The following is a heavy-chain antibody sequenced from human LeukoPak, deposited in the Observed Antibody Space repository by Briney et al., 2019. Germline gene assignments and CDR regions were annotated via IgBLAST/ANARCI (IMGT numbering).Heavy chain of an antibody. CDR3: ARDLQPDDAFDI. Sequence: GSLRPSCAASGFTFSSYSMNRVRQAPGKGLEWVSSISSSSSYIYYADSVKGRFTISRDNAKNSLYLQMNSLRAEDTAVYYCARDLQPDDAFDIWGQGTMVTVSS. J-gene: IGHJ3*02. V-gene: IGHV3-21*01. CDR1: GFTFSSYS. CDR2: ISSSSSYI.